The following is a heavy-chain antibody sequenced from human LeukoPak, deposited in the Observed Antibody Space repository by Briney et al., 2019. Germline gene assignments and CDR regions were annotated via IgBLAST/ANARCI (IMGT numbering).Heavy chain of an antibody. CDR1: GGTFSSYA. Sequence: GASVKVSCKASGGTFSSYAISWVRQAPGQGLEWMGGIIPIFGTANYAQKFQGRVTITTDESTSTAYMELSSLRSEDTAVYYCARASYCSGGSCPNPYYYYYMDVWGKGTTVTVSS. D-gene: IGHD2-15*01. V-gene: IGHV1-69*05. J-gene: IGHJ6*03. CDR3: ARASYCSGGSCPNPYYYYYMDV. CDR2: IIPIFGTA.